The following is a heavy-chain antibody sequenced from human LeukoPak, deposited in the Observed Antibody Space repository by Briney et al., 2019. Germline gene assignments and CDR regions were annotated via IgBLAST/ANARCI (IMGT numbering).Heavy chain of an antibody. CDR1: GGSISSYY. CDR3: ARDSAYSSSYDY. CDR2: IYTSGST. J-gene: IGHJ4*02. Sequence: SETLSLTCTVSGGSISSYYWSWIRQPAGKGLEWIGRIYTSGSTNSNPSLKSRVTMSVDTSKNQFSLKLSSVTAADTAVYYCARDSAYSSSYDYWGQGTLVTVSS. V-gene: IGHV4-4*07. D-gene: IGHD6-6*01.